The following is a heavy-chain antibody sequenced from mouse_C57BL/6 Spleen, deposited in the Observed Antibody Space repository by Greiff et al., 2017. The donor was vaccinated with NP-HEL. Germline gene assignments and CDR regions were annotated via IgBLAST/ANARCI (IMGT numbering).Heavy chain of an antibody. V-gene: IGHV1-52*01. CDR2: IDPSDSET. CDR3: ARSLYGNLFDY. D-gene: IGHD2-1*01. CDR1: GYTFTSYW. Sequence: QVHVKQPGAELVRPGSSVKLSCKASGYTFTSYWMHWVKQRPIQGLEWIGNIDPSDSETHYNQKFKDKATLTVDKSSSTAYMQLSSLTSEDSAVYYCARSLYGNLFDYWGQGTTLTVSS. J-gene: IGHJ2*01.